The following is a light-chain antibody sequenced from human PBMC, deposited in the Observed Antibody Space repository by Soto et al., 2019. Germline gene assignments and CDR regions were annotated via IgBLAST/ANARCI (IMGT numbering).Light chain of an antibody. CDR1: SGYSNYK. CDR3: GADHGSGSNFLVV. CDR2: VGTGGIVG. Sequence: QLVLTQPPSASASLGASVTLTCTLSSGYSNYKVDWYQQRPGKGPRFVMRVGTGGIVGSKGDGIPDRFSVSGSGLNRYLTIKNIQEEDESDYHCGADHGSGSNFLVVFGGGTQLTVL. V-gene: IGLV9-49*01. J-gene: IGLJ2*01.